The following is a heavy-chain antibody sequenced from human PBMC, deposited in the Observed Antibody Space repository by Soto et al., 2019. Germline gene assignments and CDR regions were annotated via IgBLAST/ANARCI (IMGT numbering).Heavy chain of an antibody. Sequence: PSQTLSLTCAISGDSVSGNSAAWNWIRQSPSRGLEWLGRTYYRSKWYNDYAVSVKSRITVTPDTSKNQFSLHLNSVTPEDTAVYYCAREFPHYESSDSYFDYWGQGALVPVYS. J-gene: IGHJ4*02. V-gene: IGHV6-1*01. CDR2: TYYRSKWYN. CDR3: AREFPHYESSDSYFDY. CDR1: GDSVSGNSAA. D-gene: IGHD3-16*01.